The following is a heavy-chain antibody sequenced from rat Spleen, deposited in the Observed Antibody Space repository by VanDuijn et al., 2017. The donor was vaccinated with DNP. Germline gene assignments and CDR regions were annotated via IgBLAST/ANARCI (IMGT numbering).Heavy chain of an antibody. D-gene: IGHD1-1*01. J-gene: IGHJ1*01. CDR2: ISYEGSST. CDR1: GFTFSDYY. CDR3: TRDSGDWYFDF. V-gene: IGHV5-22*01. Sequence: EVQLVESGGGLVQPGRSLKLSCAASGFTFSDYYMAWVRQAPKKGLEWVASISYEGSSTYYGDSVKGRFTISRDNAKDTLYLQMDSLRSEDTATYFCTRDSGDWYFDFWGPGTMVTVSS.